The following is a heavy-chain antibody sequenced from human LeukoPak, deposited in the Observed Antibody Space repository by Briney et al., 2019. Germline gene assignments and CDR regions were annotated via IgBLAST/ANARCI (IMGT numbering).Heavy chain of an antibody. CDR2: ISSSGNII. CDR3: TTVHFGYFDY. J-gene: IGHJ4*02. V-gene: IGHV3-11*01. Sequence: GGSLRLSCAASGLTLSDYYMSWIRQAPGKGLEWVSYISSSGNIIYYADSVKGRFTISRDNAKNSLYLQMNSLSAEDTAVYYCTTVHFGYFDYWGQGTLVTVSS. CDR1: GLTLSDYY. D-gene: IGHD3-3*01.